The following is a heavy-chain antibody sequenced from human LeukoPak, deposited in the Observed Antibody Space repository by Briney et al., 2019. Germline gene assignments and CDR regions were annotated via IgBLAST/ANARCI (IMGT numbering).Heavy chain of an antibody. V-gene: IGHV1-18*01. J-gene: IGHJ4*02. CDR3: ARHLRVGATVLSSFNL. CDR1: GYTFTNYG. D-gene: IGHD1-26*01. CDR2: ISGDNANT. Sequence: ASVKVSCKASGYTFTNYGISWVRQAPGQGLEWMGWISGDNANTNCARKVQGRVTMTTDTSTSTAYMGLRSLRSDDTAIYYCARHLRVGATVLSSFNLRGQGNLVTVSS.